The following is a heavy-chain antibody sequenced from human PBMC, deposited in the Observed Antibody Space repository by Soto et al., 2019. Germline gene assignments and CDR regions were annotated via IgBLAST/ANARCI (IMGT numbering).Heavy chain of an antibody. Sequence: GGSLRLSCAASGFTFSSYAMHWVRQAPGNGLEWVAVISYDGSNKYYADSVKGRFTISRDNSKNTLYLQMNSLRAEDTAVYYCARDEVGAGLLSPYYWGQGTLVTVSS. CDR2: ISYDGSNK. CDR1: GFTFSSYA. V-gene: IGHV3-30-3*01. CDR3: ARDEVGAGLLSPYY. J-gene: IGHJ4*02. D-gene: IGHD1-26*01.